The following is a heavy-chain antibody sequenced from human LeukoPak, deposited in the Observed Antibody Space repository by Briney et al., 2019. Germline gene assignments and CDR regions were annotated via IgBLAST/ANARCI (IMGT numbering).Heavy chain of an antibody. D-gene: IGHD3-3*01. CDR2: ISYDGSKN. CDR1: GFKLSGFA. CDR3: ARDIGGYNYGYYLDY. J-gene: IGHJ4*02. Sequence: PGRSLRLSCAFSGFKLSGFAMYWVRWAPAKGLEWVALISYDGSKNYNADSVKCRITCSRDNSKITLYLQMNSLRAEDTAVYYCARDIGGYNYGYYLDYWGQGTLVTVSS. V-gene: IGHV3-30-3*01.